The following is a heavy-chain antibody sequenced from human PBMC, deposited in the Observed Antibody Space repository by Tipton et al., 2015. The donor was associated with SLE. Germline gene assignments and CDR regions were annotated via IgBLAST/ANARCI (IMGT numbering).Heavy chain of an antibody. D-gene: IGHD5-24*01. CDR3: ARGDGYNFDY. J-gene: IGHJ4*02. CDR1: GGSISSSNW. V-gene: IGHV4-4*02. Sequence: TLSLTCAVSGGSISSSNWWSWVRQPPGKGLEWIGEINHSGSTNYNPSLKSRVTISVDTSKNQFSLKLSSVTAADTAVYYCARGDGYNFDYWGQGTLVTVSS. CDR2: INHSGST.